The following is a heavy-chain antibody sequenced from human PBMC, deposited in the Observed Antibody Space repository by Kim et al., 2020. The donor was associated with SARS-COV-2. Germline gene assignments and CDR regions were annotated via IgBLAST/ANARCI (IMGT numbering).Heavy chain of an antibody. CDR1: GGSISSYY. CDR2: IYYSGST. J-gene: IGHJ4*02. D-gene: IGHD3-10*01. CDR3: ARGGITMVRGATD. Sequence: SETLSLTCTVSGGSISSYYWSWIRQPPGKGLEWIGYIYYSGSTNYNPSLKSRVTISVDTSKNQFSLKLSSVTAADTAVYYCARGGITMVRGATDWGQGT. V-gene: IGHV4-59*01.